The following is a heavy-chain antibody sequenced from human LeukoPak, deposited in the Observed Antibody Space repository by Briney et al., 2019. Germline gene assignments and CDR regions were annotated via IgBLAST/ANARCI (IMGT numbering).Heavy chain of an antibody. CDR3: AKDYYDSSGSQYDY. Sequence: GGSLRLSCAASGFTFSSYGMSWVRQAPGKGLEWVSAITASGHRTYHSDSVRGRFTISRDNSKNTLYLQMNSLRAEDTAVYYCAKDYYDSSGSQYDYWGQGTLVTVSS. CDR1: GFTFSSYG. D-gene: IGHD3-22*01. J-gene: IGHJ4*02. V-gene: IGHV3-23*01. CDR2: ITASGHRT.